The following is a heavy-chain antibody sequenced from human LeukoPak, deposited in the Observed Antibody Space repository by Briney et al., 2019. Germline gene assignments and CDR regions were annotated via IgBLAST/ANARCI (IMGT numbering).Heavy chain of an antibody. CDR2: IYYGGST. J-gene: IGHJ4*02. Sequence: PSQTLSLTCTVSGGSISSGGYYWSWIRQHPGKGLEWIGYIYYGGSTYYNPSLKSRVTISVDTSKNQFSLKLSSVTAADTAVYYCARHVDTATFDYWGQGTLVTVSS. CDR1: GGSISSGGYY. V-gene: IGHV4-31*03. D-gene: IGHD5-18*01. CDR3: ARHVDTATFDY.